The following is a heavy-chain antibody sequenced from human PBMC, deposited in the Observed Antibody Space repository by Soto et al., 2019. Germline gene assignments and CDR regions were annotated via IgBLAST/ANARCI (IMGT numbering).Heavy chain of an antibody. V-gene: IGHV3-23*01. J-gene: IGHJ4*02. CDR2: ITGSDGNT. D-gene: IGHD2-2*01. CDR1: GFTFSSYA. CDR3: AKTVSTTWAFDY. Sequence: EVQLLESGGGLVQPGGSLRLSCAASGFTFSSYAMSWVRQAPGKGLEWVSAITGSDGNTYYADSVKGRFTISRDNSKNTLYLQMNSLRAEDTAVYYCAKTVSTTWAFDYWGQGTLVTVSS.